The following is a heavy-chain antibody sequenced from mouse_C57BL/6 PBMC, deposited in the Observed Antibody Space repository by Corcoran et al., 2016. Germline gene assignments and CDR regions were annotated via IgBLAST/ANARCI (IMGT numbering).Heavy chain of an antibody. J-gene: IGHJ2*01. CDR1: GYTFTDYY. CDR2: INPNNGGT. D-gene: IGHD1-1*01. CDR3: ARYGLYYYGSSRDY. Sequence: EVQLQQSGPELVKPGASVKISCKASGYTFTDYYMNWVKQSHGKSLEWIGDINPNNGGTSYNQKFKAKATLTVDKSSSTAYMELRSLTSEDSAVYYCARYGLYYYGSSRDYWGQGTTLTVSS. V-gene: IGHV1-26*01.